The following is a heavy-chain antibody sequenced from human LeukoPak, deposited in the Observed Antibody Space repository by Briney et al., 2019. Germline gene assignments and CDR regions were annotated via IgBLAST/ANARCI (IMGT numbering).Heavy chain of an antibody. CDR1: GYTFTGYY. J-gene: IGHJ4*02. D-gene: IGHD3-10*01. CDR3: ARDKGPGSFWPFDF. CDR2: INPNSGGT. Sequence: ASVKVSCKASGYTFTGYYMHWVRQAPGQGLEWMGWINPNSGGTNYAQKFQGRVTMTRDMSTSTVDMELNGLRSDDTAVYYCARDKGPGSFWPFDFWGQGTLITVSS. V-gene: IGHV1-2*02.